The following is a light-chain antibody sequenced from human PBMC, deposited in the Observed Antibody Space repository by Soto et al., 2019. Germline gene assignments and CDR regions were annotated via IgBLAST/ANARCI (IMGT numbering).Light chain of an antibody. CDR3: SSYTSTSLYV. Sequence: QSALTQPASVSGSPGQSITISCTGTSSDVGGYNYVSWYVQHTDKVPKLIIYDVTHRPSGVSDRFAASKSGNTASLTISGLRPEDEADYYCSSYTSTSLYVFGTGTQLTVL. V-gene: IGLV2-14*03. CDR2: DVT. J-gene: IGLJ6*01. CDR1: SSDVGGYNY.